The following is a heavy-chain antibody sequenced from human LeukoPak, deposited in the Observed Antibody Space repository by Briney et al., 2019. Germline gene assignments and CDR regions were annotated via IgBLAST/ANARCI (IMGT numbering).Heavy chain of an antibody. J-gene: IGHJ5*02. CDR3: AREPDRIRFDP. D-gene: IGHD1-14*01. Sequence: SETLSLTCAVYGGSFSSYWGWIRQPPGKGLGWIGEISHVGTTKYNPSLKSRVIISVDTSKNQFSLRVTSVTAADTAVYYCAREPDRIRFDPWGQGTLVTVSS. V-gene: IGHV4-34*01. CDR1: GGSFSSY. CDR2: ISHVGTT.